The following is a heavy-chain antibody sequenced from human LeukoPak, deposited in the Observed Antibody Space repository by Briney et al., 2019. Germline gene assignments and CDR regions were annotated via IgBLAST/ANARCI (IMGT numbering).Heavy chain of an antibody. V-gene: IGHV3-74*01. J-gene: IGHJ4*02. CDR2: IEGDGNRI. Sequence: PGGSLRLFCAASGFTLSAYWMHWVRQAPGKGLMWVSRIEGDGNRITYADSVKGRFTISRDNAKNTLYLQMNSLRAEDTAVYYCTRDWRNLGYDYWGQGTLVTVSS. CDR1: GFTLSAYW. D-gene: IGHD5-12*01. CDR3: TRDWRNLGYDY.